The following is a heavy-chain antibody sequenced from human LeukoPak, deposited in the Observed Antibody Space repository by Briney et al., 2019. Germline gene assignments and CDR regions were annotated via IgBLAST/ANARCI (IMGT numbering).Heavy chain of an antibody. CDR1: GFTFSDYN. CDR3: ARTIGLTGGGVDV. Sequence: PGGSLRLSCAASGFTFSDYNMNWVRQAPGKGLEWVSYITDSGNTIHYADSVKGRFTISRDNAKNSLYLQMNSLRAEDTAVYYCARTIGLTGGGVDVWGQGTTVTVSS. V-gene: IGHV3-11*01. D-gene: IGHD3-9*01. J-gene: IGHJ6*02. CDR2: ITDSGNTI.